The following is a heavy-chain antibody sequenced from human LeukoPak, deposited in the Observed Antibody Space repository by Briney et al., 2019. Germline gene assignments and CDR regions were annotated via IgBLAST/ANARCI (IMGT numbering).Heavy chain of an antibody. J-gene: IGHJ3*01. CDR1: GGSVSSGSYY. D-gene: IGHD2-15*01. Sequence: SETLSLTCIVSGGSVSSGSYYWSWNRQHPGKCLECLGYIFHSGPTYYSPSLKSRLSISLDLSKNQFSLRLTSVTAADTAIYYCARSVPFGSGADVWGQGTMVTVSS. V-gene: IGHV4-31*03. CDR2: IFHSGPT. CDR3: ARSVPFGSGADV.